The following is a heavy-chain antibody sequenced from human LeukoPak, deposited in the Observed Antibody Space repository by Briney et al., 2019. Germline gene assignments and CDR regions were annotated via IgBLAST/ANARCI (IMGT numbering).Heavy chain of an antibody. CDR2: IYYSGST. J-gene: IGHJ4*02. CDR1: GGSISSGDYY. V-gene: IGHV4-30-4*08. Sequence: PSETLSLTCTVSGGSISSGDYYWSWIRQPPGKGLEWIGYIYYSGSTYYNPSLKSRVTISVDTSKNQFSLKLSSVTAADTAVYYCARDPARYCSSTSCPYYFDYWGQGTLVTVSS. D-gene: IGHD2-2*01. CDR3: ARDPARYCSSTSCPYYFDY.